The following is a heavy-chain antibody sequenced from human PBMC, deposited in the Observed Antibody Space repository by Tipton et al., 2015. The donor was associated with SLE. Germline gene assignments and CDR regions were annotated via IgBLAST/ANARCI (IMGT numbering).Heavy chain of an antibody. J-gene: IGHJ5*02. D-gene: IGHD5-18*01. CDR1: DYSFSNYG. V-gene: IGHV1-18*01. Sequence: QLVQSGAEVKKPGASVKVSCKASDYSFSNYGISWVRQGPGQGLEWIGWFSPYRGNTNPAQNLQGRVTMTADTSTSTAYMELRSLRSEDTAVYYCARGGAMVGRDWFDPWGQGTLVTVSS. CDR2: FSPYRGNT. CDR3: ARGGAMVGRDWFDP.